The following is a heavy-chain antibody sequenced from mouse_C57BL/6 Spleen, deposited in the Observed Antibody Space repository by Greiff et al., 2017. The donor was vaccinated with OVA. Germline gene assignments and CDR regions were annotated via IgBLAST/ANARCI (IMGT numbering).Heavy chain of an antibody. Sequence: EVQLQQSGAELVKPGPSVKLSCTASGFTIKDYYMHWVKQRTEQGLEWIGRIDPEDGETKYAPKFQGKATITADTSSNTAYLQLSSLTSEDTAVYYCARPYYYGNYNAMDYWGQGTSVTVSS. CDR1: GFTIKDYY. V-gene: IGHV14-2*01. CDR3: ARPYYYGNYNAMDY. J-gene: IGHJ4*01. D-gene: IGHD2-1*01. CDR2: IDPEDGET.